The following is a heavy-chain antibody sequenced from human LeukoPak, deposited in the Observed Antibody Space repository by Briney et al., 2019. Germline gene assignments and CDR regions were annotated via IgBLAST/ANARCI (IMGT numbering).Heavy chain of an antibody. CDR2: IYYSGST. V-gene: IGHV4-39*01. D-gene: IGHD5-12*01. Sequence: SSETLSLTCTVSGGSISSSSYYWCWIRQPPGKGQEWIGSIYYSGSTYYNPSLKSRVTISVDTSKNQFSLKLSSVTAADTAVYYCARLWLRLYYMDVWGKGTTVTVSS. CDR1: GGSISSSSYY. J-gene: IGHJ6*03. CDR3: ARLWLRLYYMDV.